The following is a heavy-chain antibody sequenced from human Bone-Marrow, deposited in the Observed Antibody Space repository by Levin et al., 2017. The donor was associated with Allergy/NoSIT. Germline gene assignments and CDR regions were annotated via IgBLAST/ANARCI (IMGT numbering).Heavy chain of an antibody. CDR3: ARDGGSVAGHDWYFDL. D-gene: IGHD3-16*01. V-gene: IGHV3-74*01. Sequence: GESLKISCAASGFTFSNYYMHWVRQAPGKGLVWVSRIKIDGSPTDYADSVKARFTVSRDNAKNTVYLQMNSLRADDTAVYYCARDGGSVAGHDWYFDLWGRGTLVTVSS. J-gene: IGHJ2*01. CDR1: GFTFSNYY. CDR2: IKIDGSPT.